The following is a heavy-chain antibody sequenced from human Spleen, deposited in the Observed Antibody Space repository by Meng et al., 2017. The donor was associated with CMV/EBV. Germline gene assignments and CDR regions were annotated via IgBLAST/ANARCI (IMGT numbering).Heavy chain of an antibody. CDR1: GFTFSSYS. CDR3: ARDWLNKAMDV. D-gene: IGHD1/OR15-1a*01. V-gene: IGHV3-21*05. CDR2: IGNGYSGSAI. J-gene: IGHJ6*02. Sequence: LSLTCAASGFTFSSYSMNWVRQAPGRGLECILYIGNGYSGSAIYYADSVKGRFTISRDNAENSLYLQMNSLRAEDTAVYYCARDWLNKAMDVWGQGTTVTVSS.